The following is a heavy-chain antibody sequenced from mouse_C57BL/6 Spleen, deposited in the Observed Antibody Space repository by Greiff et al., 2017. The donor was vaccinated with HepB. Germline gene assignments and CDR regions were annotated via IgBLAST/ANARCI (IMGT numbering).Heavy chain of an antibody. CDR2: IYPGDGDT. D-gene: IGHD1-1*01. CDR1: GYAFSSSW. CDR3: ARGGYYGSSPDY. V-gene: IGHV1-82*01. Sequence: VQLQQSGPELVKPGASVKISCKASGYAFSSSWMNWVKQRPGKGLEWIGRIYPGDGDTNYNGKFKGKATLTADKSSSTAYMQLSSLTSEDSAVYFCARGGYYGSSPDYWCQGTTLTVSS. J-gene: IGHJ2*01.